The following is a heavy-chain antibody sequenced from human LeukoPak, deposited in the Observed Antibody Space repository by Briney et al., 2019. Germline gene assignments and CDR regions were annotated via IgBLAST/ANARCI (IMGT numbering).Heavy chain of an antibody. CDR1: GDSISSTIYY. CDR3: AREGYYYDSSGYYPVHYYYYMDV. J-gene: IGHJ6*03. D-gene: IGHD3-22*01. Sequence: SETLSLTCTVSGDSISSTIYYWSWIRQPAGKGLEWIGRMSTSGSTSYNPSLKSRVTISVDTSKNQFSLKLSSVTAADTVVYYCAREGYYYDSSGYYPVHYYYYMDVWGKGTTVTVSS. CDR2: MSTSGST. V-gene: IGHV4-61*02.